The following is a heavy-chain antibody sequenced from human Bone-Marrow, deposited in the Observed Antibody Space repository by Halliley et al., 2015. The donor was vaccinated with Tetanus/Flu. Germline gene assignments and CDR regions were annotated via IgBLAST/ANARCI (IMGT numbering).Heavy chain of an antibody. J-gene: IGHJ6*02. CDR2: VHYSGST. Sequence: TLSLTCAVSGGSISNHYWGWIRQPPEKGLEWIASVHYSGSTYYNPSLKSRVTISGDTSKNQFSLRLNSVTAADTAVYYCARENYNYYGMDVWGQGTTVTVSS. CDR1: GGSISNHY. V-gene: IGHV4-39*02. CDR3: ARENYNYYGMDV.